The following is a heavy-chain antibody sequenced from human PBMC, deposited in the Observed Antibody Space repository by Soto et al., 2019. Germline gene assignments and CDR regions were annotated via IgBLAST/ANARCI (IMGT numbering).Heavy chain of an antibody. J-gene: IGHJ6*02. CDR2: LIPMFGTT. V-gene: IGHV1-69*18. Sequence: QVQLVQSGAEVKTPGSPLKFSCKASGATFSSYSITWVRQPPGQGLKWRGRLIPMFGTTDYAQRFQGRVTFTADESTSTASMEVTNLTSEDTAVYYCARAVVLTFTRFYDMDVWGQGTTVTVSS. D-gene: IGHD3-9*01. CDR1: GATFSSYS. CDR3: ARAVVLTFTRFYDMDV.